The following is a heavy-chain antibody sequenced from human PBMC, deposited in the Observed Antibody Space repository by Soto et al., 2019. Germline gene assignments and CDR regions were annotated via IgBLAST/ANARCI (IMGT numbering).Heavy chain of an antibody. Sequence: EVHLLESGGGLVQPGGSLRLSCTASGLTFSTYAMSWVRQAPGKGLEWVSAIGGSGTGGRTYYGDSVKGRFTISRDNSKNTVYLQMNSLRADDTAVYYCAKSPGGLDGYNSDYYGMDVWGQGTTVTVSS. CDR1: GLTFSTYA. CDR2: IGGSGTGGRT. V-gene: IGHV3-23*01. CDR3: AKSPGGLDGYNSDYYGMDV. D-gene: IGHD5-12*01. J-gene: IGHJ6*02.